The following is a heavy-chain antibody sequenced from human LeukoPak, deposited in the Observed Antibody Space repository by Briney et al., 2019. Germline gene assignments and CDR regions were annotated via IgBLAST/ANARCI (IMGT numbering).Heavy chain of an antibody. Sequence: GGSLRLSCAASGITFSSYSMNWVRQAPGKGLEWVSYISSSGSTIYYADSVKGRFTISRDNAKNSLYLQMNSLRAEDTAVYYCAGGYSYGPNWFDPWGQGTLVTVSS. CDR1: GITFSSYS. V-gene: IGHV3-48*04. CDR2: ISSSGSTI. J-gene: IGHJ5*02. CDR3: AGGYSYGPNWFDP. D-gene: IGHD5-18*01.